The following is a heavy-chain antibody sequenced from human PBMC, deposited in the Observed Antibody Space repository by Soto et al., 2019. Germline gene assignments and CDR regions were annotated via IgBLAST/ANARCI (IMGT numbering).Heavy chain of an antibody. CDR1: GFPFSSYG. Sequence: QVQLVESGGGVVQPGRSLRLSCAASGFPFSSYGMHWVRQAPGKGLEWVAVIWYDGSNKYYADSVKGRFTISRDNSKNMLYLQRSRRRAEDTAVFYCARSGGWGQETLVTVSS. J-gene: IGHJ4*02. CDR2: IWYDGSNK. V-gene: IGHV3-33*01. D-gene: IGHD6-19*01. CDR3: ARSGG.